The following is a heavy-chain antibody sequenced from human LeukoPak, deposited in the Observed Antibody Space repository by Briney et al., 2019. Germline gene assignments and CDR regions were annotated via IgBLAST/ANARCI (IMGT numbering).Heavy chain of an antibody. CDR2: INPNSGGT. CDR3: ARRKLAAQGEGLEY. Sequence: ASVKVSCTASGYTFTGYYMHWVRQSPGQGLEWMGWINPNSGGTNYAQKFQGRVTMTRDTSISKAYMELSRLRSDDTAVYYSARRKLAAQGEGLEYWGQGTLVTVSS. CDR1: GYTFTGYY. J-gene: IGHJ4*02. D-gene: IGHD6-6*01. V-gene: IGHV1-2*02.